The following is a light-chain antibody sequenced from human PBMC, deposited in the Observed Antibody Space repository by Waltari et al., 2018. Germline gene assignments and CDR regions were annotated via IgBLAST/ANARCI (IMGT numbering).Light chain of an antibody. CDR3: GTWDDSLNGGI. CDR1: SPTLALHY. CDR2: DNS. V-gene: IGLV1-51*01. J-gene: IGLJ2*01. Sequence: QSVLTPPPSVSAAPGQKVTISCSGGSPTLALHYVSLYQQLPGTAPKLLIFDNSERPSGIPDRFSGSKSGASAALDITGLQTGDEAEYYCGTWDDSLNGGIFGGGTKLTVL.